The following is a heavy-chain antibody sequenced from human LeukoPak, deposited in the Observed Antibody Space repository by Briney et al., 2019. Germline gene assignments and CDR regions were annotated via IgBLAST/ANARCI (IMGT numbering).Heavy chain of an antibody. CDR2: ISSSSTYI. CDR1: GFTFSSYN. V-gene: IGHV3-21*01. Sequence: PGGSLRLSCAASGFTFSSYNMNWVRQAPGKGLEWVSSISSSSTYIYYADSLKGRFTISRDNAKNSLYLQMNSLRAGDTAVYYCARDPSLRYFDWLLLSHYYYYGMDVWGQGTTVTVSS. D-gene: IGHD3-9*01. J-gene: IGHJ6*02. CDR3: ARDPSLRYFDWLLLSHYYYYGMDV.